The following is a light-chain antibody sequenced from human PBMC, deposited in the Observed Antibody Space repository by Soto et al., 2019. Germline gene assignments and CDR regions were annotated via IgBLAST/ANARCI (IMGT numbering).Light chain of an antibody. J-gene: IGKJ1*01. CDR3: QQYGSSPPT. Sequence: ELMMTQAPATLSVSPRERVTLSCRASQSVTSNLAWYQQKPGQAPRLLIYGASSRATGTPDRFSGSGSGTDFTLTINRLEPEDFALYYCQQYGSSPPTFGQGTKVDIK. V-gene: IGKV3-20*01. CDR2: GAS. CDR1: QSVTSN.